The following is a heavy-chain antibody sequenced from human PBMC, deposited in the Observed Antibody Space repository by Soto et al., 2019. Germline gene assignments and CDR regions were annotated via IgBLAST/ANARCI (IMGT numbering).Heavy chain of an antibody. CDR1: VYTYSIDA. CDR2: ISGHDGKT. J-gene: IGHJ5*02. Sequence: ALVKGSCKAAVYTYSIDAISWGRQAPGQGLEWMGWISGHDGKTQYSQKVQDRVTLTTDTSTSTAYMELRSLTYDDTAVYYCARDSPEPPATPNNWSDPWGQGTLVTVSS. CDR3: ARDSPEPPATPNNWSDP. V-gene: IGHV1-18*01.